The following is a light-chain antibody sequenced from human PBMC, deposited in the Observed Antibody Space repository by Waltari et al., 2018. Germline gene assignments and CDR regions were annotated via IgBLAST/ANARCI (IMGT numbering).Light chain of an antibody. Sequence: EIVMTQSPATLSVSPGERATLSCRARQSVSSNLASYQQKPGQAPRPLIYAAATRATGIPARFSGSGSGTEFTLTNSSLQSEDFAVYYCHQYDNWPRTFGQGTKVEIK. J-gene: IGKJ1*01. CDR1: QSVSSN. CDR3: HQYDNWPRT. CDR2: AAA. V-gene: IGKV3-15*01.